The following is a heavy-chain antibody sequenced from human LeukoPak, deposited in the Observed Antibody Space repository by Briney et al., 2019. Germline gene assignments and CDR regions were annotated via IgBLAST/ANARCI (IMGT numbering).Heavy chain of an antibody. CDR1: GFTFSNYG. J-gene: IGHJ3*02. V-gene: IGHV3-23*01. CDR2: ISGNGGST. D-gene: IGHD2-8*01. CDR3: VKDCTNGVCYAFDT. Sequence: PGGSLRLSCAASGFTFSNYGMSWVRQAPGKGLEWVSAISGNGGSTYYADSVKGRFPISRDNSKNTLYLQMNSLRAEDTAVYYCVKDCTNGVCYAFDTWGQGTMVTVSS.